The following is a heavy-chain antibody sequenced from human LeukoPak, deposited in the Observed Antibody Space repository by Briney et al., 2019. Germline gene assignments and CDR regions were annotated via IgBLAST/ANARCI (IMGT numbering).Heavy chain of an antibody. J-gene: IGHJ6*02. Sequence: SETLSLTCTVSGGSISSYYWSWIRQPPGKGLGWIGYIYYSGSTNYNPSLKSRVTISVDTSKNQFSQKLSSVTAADTAVYYCARDTIAAAGHYYYYYYGMDVWGQGTTVTVSS. CDR1: GGSISSYY. V-gene: IGHV4-59*01. D-gene: IGHD6-13*01. CDR2: IYYSGST. CDR3: ARDTIAAAGHYYYYYYGMDV.